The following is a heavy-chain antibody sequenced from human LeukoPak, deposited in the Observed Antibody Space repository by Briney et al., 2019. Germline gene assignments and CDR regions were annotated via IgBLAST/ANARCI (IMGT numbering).Heavy chain of an antibody. CDR1: GDSLYY. D-gene: IGHD3-16*01. Sequence: SETLSLTCTVSGDSLYYWGWIRQPPGKVLEWIGSVYSTGHTNYNLSLKSRVTMSIDTSKNQLSLKLTSVTAADTAMYYCARHHTSSKPIDYWGQGTLVTVSS. V-gene: IGHV4-39*01. CDR3: ARHHTSSKPIDY. J-gene: IGHJ4*02. CDR2: VYSTGHT.